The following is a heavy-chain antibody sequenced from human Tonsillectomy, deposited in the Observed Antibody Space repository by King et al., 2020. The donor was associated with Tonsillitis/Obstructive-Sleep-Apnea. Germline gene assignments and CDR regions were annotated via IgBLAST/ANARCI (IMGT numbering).Heavy chain of an antibody. J-gene: IGHJ4*02. Sequence: VQLVESGGGVVQPGRSLRLSCAASGFTFSTYAMHWVRQAPGKGLEWVAVISFDGSNKHYADSVKGRFTISRDSSKNTLYLQMNSLRAEDTAVYYCARDQDVVVEVATSPFDFWGQGTLVTVSS. D-gene: IGHD2-15*01. V-gene: IGHV3-30*01. CDR2: ISFDGSNK. CDR3: ARDQDVVVEVATSPFDF. CDR1: GFTFSTYA.